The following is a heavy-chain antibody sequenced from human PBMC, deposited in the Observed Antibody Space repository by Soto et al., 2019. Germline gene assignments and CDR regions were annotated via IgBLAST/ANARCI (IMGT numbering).Heavy chain of an antibody. CDR3: ARGTREGWYFDL. CDR2: INHSGSV. Sequence: QVQLQQWGAGLLKPSETLSLTCAVYGGSFNSYFWNWIRQPPGRGLEWIGKINHSGSVNYNPSLKRRVTMSVDTSKNQFSLKLSSVIAADTAVYYCARGTREGWYFDLWGRGTLVTVSS. J-gene: IGHJ2*01. V-gene: IGHV4-34*01. CDR1: GGSFNSYF.